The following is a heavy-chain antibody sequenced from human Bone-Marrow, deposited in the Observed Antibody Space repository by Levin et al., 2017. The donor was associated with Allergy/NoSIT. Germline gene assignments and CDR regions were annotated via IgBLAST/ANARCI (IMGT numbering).Heavy chain of an antibody. Sequence: SSETLSLTCSVSGGSISSFYWSWIRQPPGKGLEWIGYISYSGSTNYNPSLKSRVTISVDTSKNQFSLRLSSVTAADTAVYYCARDSGMDVWGQGTTVTVSS. CDR2: ISYSGST. J-gene: IGHJ6*02. CDR3: ARDSGMDV. CDR1: GGSISSFY. V-gene: IGHV4-59*01.